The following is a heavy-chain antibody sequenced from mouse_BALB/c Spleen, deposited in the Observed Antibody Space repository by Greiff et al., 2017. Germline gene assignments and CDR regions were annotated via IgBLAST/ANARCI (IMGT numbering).Heavy chain of an antibody. J-gene: IGHJ3*01. CDR2: IDPENGNT. CDR1: GFNIKDSY. V-gene: IGHV14-1*02. D-gene: IGHD2-1*01. CDR3: ASYGNAGDY. Sequence: EVQLQQSGAELVRPGALVKLSCKASGFNIKDSYMHWVKQRPEQGLEWIGWIDPENGNTIYDPKFQGKASITADTSSNTAYLQLSSLTSEDTAVYYCASYGNAGDYWGQGTLVTVSA.